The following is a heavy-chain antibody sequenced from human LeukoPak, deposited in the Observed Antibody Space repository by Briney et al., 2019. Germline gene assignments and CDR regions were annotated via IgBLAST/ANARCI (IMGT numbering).Heavy chain of an antibody. D-gene: IGHD3-22*01. Sequence: WGSLSLSCAVSGXTFSSCWLSWVCKAPGQGKELVWNGKNDGGEKYQVDSVKGRFTISRDNAKSSLYLQMNSLRAEDTALYYCARVPPRPDYYDSSGYPNWFDPWGERTLVTVSS. CDR3: ARVPPRPDYYDSSGYPNWFDP. J-gene: IGHJ5*02. CDR1: GXTFSSCW. V-gene: IGHV3-7*05. CDR2: GKNDGGEK.